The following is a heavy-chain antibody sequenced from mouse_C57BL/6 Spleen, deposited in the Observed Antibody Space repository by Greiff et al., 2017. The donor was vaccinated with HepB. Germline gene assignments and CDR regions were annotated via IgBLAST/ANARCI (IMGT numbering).Heavy chain of an antibody. CDR3: ARHEGVTTRAWFAY. CDR2: ISSGGSYT. V-gene: IGHV5-6*01. Sequence: EVQRVESGGDLVKPGGSLKLSCAASGFTFSSYGMSWVRQTPDKRLEWVATISSGGSYTYYPDSVKGRFTISRDNAKNTLYLQMSSLKSEDTAMYYGARHEGVTTRAWFAYWGQGTLVTVSA. J-gene: IGHJ3*01. CDR1: GFTFSSYG. D-gene: IGHD2-2*01.